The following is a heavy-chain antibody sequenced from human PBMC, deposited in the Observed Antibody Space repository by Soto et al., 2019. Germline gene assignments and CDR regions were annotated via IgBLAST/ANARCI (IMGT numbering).Heavy chain of an antibody. V-gene: IGHV4-39*01. J-gene: IGHJ1*01. CDR2: TYFRGGA. CDR3: ARWASVYFEH. CDR1: GGSISDTSYY. Sequence: SETLSLTCTVSGGSISDTSYYWARIRQPPGKGLEWIGSTYFRGGAYYNPSLKSRVTISVETSKNQFSLRPSSVTAADTGVYYCARWASVYFEHCGQGTLVTVS.